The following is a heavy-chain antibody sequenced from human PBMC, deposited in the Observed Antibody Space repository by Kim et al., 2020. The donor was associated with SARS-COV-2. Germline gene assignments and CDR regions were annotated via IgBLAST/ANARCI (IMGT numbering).Heavy chain of an antibody. D-gene: IGHD2-15*01. CDR2: GNGNT. J-gene: IGHJ4*02. V-gene: IGHV1-3*01. CDR3: LGGYYFDY. Sequence: GNGNTIYTQKFQGRVTFTTDKSASTAYMELSSLRSEDSAVYYCLGGYYFDYWGQGTLVTVSS.